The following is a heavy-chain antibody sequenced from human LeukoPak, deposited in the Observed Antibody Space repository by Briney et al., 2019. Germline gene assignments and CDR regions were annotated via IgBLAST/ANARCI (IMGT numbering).Heavy chain of an antibody. CDR3: ARVQSSSWGYAFDI. D-gene: IGHD6-13*01. V-gene: IGHV1-18*01. J-gene: IGHJ3*02. CDR1: GYTFTTYN. Sequence: ASVKVSCKASGYTFTTYNINWVRQAPGQGLEWMGWITADNGNTNYAQKFQGRVTMTTDTSTSTVYMELRSLRSDDTAVYYCARVQSSSWGYAFDIWGQGTMVTVSS. CDR2: ITADNGNT.